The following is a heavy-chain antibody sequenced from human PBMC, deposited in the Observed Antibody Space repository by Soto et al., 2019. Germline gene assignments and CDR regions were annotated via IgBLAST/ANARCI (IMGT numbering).Heavy chain of an antibody. D-gene: IGHD3-10*01. J-gene: IGHJ4*02. CDR3: SRVDPGETSPFDH. V-gene: IGHV1-46*03. CDR1: GYIFTSYY. Sequence: ASVKVSCKASGYIFTSYYLHWVRQAPGQGLEWMGWINPFDGSRMFAQSFQGRVTFTRDTSTSTVYMELSGLRSDDTAVYYCSRVDPGETSPFDHWGQGTLVTVSS. CDR2: INPFDGSR.